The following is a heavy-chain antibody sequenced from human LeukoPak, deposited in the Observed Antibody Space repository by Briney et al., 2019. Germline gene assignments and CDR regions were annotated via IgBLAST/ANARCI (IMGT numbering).Heavy chain of an antibody. CDR2: MHYTGAT. Sequence: PSETLSLTCAVYGGPLSGYYWSWFRQPPGKGLEWIGEMHYTGATNYSPSLKSRVTISTGTSKNQFSLKVNSVTAADTAVYYCARGVTLYYYFDLWGRGTLVTVSS. D-gene: IGHD4-23*01. CDR3: ARGVTLYYYFDL. V-gene: IGHV4-34*01. J-gene: IGHJ2*01. CDR1: GGPLSGYY.